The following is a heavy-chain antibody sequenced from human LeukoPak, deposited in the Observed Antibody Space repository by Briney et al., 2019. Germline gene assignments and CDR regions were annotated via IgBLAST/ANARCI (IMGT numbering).Heavy chain of an antibody. V-gene: IGHV4-34*01. D-gene: IGHD3-10*01. CDR3: ARGRRGLLWFGDPVSCYFQH. CDR2: INHSGST. CDR1: GGSFSGYY. J-gene: IGHJ1*01. Sequence: SETLSLTCAVYGGSFSGYYWSWIRQPPGKGLEWIGEINHSGSTNYNPSLKSRVTISVDTSKNQFSLKLSSVTAADTAVYYCARGRRGLLWFGDPVSCYFQHWGQGTLVTVPS.